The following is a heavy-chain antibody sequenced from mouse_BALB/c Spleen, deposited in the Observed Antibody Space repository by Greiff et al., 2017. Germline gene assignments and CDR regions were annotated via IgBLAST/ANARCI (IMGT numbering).Heavy chain of an antibody. J-gene: IGHJ2*01. D-gene: IGHD1-1*01. V-gene: IGHV14-3*02. CDR2: IDPANGNT. CDR1: GFNIKDTY. CDR3: AIYYYGSSYFDY. Sequence: EVMLVESGAELVKPGASVKLSCTASGFNIKDTYMHWVKQRPEQGLEWIGRIDPANGNTKYDPKFQGKATITADTSSNTAYLQLSSLTSEDTAVYYCAIYYYGSSYFDYWGQGTTLTVSS.